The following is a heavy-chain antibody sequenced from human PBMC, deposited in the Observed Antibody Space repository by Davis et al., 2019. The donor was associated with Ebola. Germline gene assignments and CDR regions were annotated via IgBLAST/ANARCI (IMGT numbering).Heavy chain of an antibody. J-gene: IGHJ4*02. CDR2: ISWNSDTI. Sequence: SLKISCAASGFTFADYAMHWVRQIPGKGLEWVSGISWNSDTIGYADSVKGRFTISRDNAKNSLYLQMNSLRAEDTAVYYCARDEYFGYGDYPKFDYWGQGTLVTVSS. D-gene: IGHD4-17*01. CDR3: ARDEYFGYGDYPKFDY. V-gene: IGHV3-9*01. CDR1: GFTFADYA.